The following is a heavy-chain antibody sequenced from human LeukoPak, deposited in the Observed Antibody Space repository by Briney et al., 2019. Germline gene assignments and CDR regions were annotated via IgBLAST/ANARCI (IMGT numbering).Heavy chain of an antibody. D-gene: IGHD3-3*01. Sequence: GGSLRLSCAASGFTFSSYSMNWVRQAPGKGLEWVSSISSSSSYIYYADSVKGRFTISRHNSKNTLYFQMNSLRAEDTAVYYCARDYDLDAFDIWGQGTMVTVSS. V-gene: IGHV3-21*04. CDR1: GFTFSSYS. J-gene: IGHJ3*02. CDR2: ISSSSSYI. CDR3: ARDYDLDAFDI.